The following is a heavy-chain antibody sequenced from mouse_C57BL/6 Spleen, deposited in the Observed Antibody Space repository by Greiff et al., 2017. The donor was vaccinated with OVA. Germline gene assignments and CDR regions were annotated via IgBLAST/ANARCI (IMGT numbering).Heavy chain of an antibody. Sequence: QVQLQQSGPELVKPGASVKISCKASGYSFPSYYIHWVKQRPGQGLEWIGWIYPGSGNTKYNEKFKGKATLTADTSSSTAYMQLSSLTSEDSAVYYCARSEYGSSYDYWYFDVWGTGTTVTVSS. CDR3: ARSEYGSSYDYWYFDV. CDR2: IYPGSGNT. J-gene: IGHJ1*03. D-gene: IGHD1-1*01. V-gene: IGHV1-66*01. CDR1: GYSFPSYY.